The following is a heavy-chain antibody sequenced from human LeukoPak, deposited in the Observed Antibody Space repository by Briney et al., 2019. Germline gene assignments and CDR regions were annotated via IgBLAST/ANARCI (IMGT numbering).Heavy chain of an antibody. Sequence: QPGGSLRLSCAASGFTFGNYWMHWVRQAPGKGLVWVSRINDGTGTSYADSVKGRFTISRDNAKNTLYLQMNSLRVEDTAVYYCARGLRGPDYWGQGTLVTVSS. CDR1: GFTFGNYW. CDR3: ARGLRGPDY. D-gene: IGHD3-10*01. J-gene: IGHJ4*02. CDR2: INDGTGT. V-gene: IGHV3-74*01.